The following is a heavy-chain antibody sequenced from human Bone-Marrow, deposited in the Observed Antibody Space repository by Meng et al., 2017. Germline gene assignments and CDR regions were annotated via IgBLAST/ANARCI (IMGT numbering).Heavy chain of an antibody. V-gene: IGHV4-34*01. CDR1: GGSFSGYY. D-gene: IGHD4-17*01. CDR2: INHSGST. J-gene: IGHJ2*01. Sequence: VHLQRGGAGLLKPSETLSLPCAVYGGSFSGYYLSWIRQPPGKGLEWIGEINHSGSTNYNPSLKSRVTISVDTSKNQFSLKLSSVTAADTAVYYCARGRVTTVTTPNWYFDLWGRGTLVTVSS. CDR3: ARGRVTTVTTPNWYFDL.